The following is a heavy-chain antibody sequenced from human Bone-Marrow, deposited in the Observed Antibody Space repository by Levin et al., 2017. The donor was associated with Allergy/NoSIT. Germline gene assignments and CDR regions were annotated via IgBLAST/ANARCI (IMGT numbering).Heavy chain of an antibody. CDR3: ASHPRGVVAATNYFDY. V-gene: IGHV1-69*04. Sequence: ASVKVSCKASGGTFSSYAISWVRQAPGQGLEWMGRIIPILGIANYAQKFQGRVTITADKSTSTAYMELSSLRSEDTAVYYCASHPRGVVAATNYFDYWGQGTLVTVSS. CDR2: IIPILGIA. D-gene: IGHD2-15*01. CDR1: GGTFSSYA. J-gene: IGHJ4*02.